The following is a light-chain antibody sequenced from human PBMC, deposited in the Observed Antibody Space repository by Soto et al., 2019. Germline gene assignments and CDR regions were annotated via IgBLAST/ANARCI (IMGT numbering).Light chain of an antibody. V-gene: IGLV2-8*01. CDR1: SSDVGACKY. CDR2: EVS. Sequence: QLVLTQPPSASGSPGQSVTISCTGTSSDVGACKYVSWYQQYPGKAPKLMIYEVSKRPSGVPDRFSGSKSGNTASLTVSGLQAEDEADYYCTSYVGSNIWVFGGGTKLTVL. J-gene: IGLJ3*02. CDR3: TSYVGSNIWV.